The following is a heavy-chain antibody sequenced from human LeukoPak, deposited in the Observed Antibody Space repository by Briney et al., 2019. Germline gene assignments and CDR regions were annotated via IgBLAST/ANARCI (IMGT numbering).Heavy chain of an antibody. D-gene: IGHD3-10*01. CDR2: IYTSGST. Sequence: SETLSLTCTVSGGSISSYYWSWIRQPAGKGLEWIGRIYTSGSTNYNPSLKSRVTMSVDTSKNQFSLKLSSVTAADTAVYYCARVPYGPDPYYYGMDVWDQGTTVTVSS. J-gene: IGHJ6*02. V-gene: IGHV4-4*07. CDR3: ARVPYGPDPYYYGMDV. CDR1: GGSISSYY.